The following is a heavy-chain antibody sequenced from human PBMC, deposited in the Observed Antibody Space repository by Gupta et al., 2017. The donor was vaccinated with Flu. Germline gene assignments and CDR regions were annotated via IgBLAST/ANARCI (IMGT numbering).Heavy chain of an antibody. CDR3: PKDRSGNPAIDY. J-gene: IGHJ4*02. V-gene: IGHV3-23*01. CDR2: VGAGDDRT. Sequence: EVQLLESGGGVVQPGESLRLSCVVSGLTFSDYAMNWVRQSPGKGLEWLSTVGAGDDRTYYADSVMGRFTIYRDNANNTIFLQMKRLRGDDTAIYYCPKDRSGNPAIDYWGQGALVTVSS. D-gene: IGHD6-13*01. CDR1: GLTFSDYA.